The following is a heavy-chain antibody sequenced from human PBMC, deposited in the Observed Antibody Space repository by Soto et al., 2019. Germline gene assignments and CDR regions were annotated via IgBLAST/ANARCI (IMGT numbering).Heavy chain of an antibody. J-gene: IGHJ6*03. CDR1: GDSFNDYY. CDR2: INPNGGVT. Sequence: VQLVQSGAEVKKPGASVKVSCKTSGDSFNDYYIHWVRQAPGQGLEWMGWINPNGGVTKYAQKFQGRGTVTRDTSIRTVYMELSSLRSDDTAVYYCARESGGATATIDYYYFYMDVWGKGTTVTVSS. V-gene: IGHV1-2*02. D-gene: IGHD5-12*01. CDR3: ARESGGATATIDYYYFYMDV.